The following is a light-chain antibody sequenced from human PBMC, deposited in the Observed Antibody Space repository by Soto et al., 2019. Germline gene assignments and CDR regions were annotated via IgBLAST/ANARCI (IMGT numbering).Light chain of an antibody. Sequence: QSALTQPASVSGSPGQSITISCTGTSSDVGAYNYVSWYQLHPGKAPKLMIFEVNNRPSGVSHRFPGSKSGNTASLTFSGLQPEDEDDYYCSSYASSGTVVFGGGTKLTVL. CDR3: SSYASSGTVV. J-gene: IGLJ3*02. V-gene: IGLV2-14*01. CDR2: EVN. CDR1: SSDVGAYNY.